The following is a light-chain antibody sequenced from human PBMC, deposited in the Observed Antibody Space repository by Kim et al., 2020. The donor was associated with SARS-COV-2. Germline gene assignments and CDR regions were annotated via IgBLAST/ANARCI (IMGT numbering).Light chain of an antibody. CDR2: GAS. V-gene: IGKV3-15*01. CDR1: QSVSSN. J-gene: IGKJ1*01. CDR3: QHYNNWLRT. Sequence: EIVMTQSPATLSVSPGERVTLSCRASQSVSSNLAWYQQKPGQAPRLLMYGASTRATGIPARFSGSGSGTEFTLTISSLQSEDFAVYYCQHYNNWLRTFGQGTKVDIK.